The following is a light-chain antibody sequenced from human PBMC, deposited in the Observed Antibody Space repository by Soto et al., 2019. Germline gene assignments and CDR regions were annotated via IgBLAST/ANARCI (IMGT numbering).Light chain of an antibody. J-gene: IGLJ2*01. CDR1: SSNIGTNT. CDR2: SDN. V-gene: IGLV1-44*01. CDR3: AAWDVSLVV. Sequence: QLVLTQPPSASGTPGQRVTISCSGSSSNIGTNTVIWYQQLPGPAPKLLLYSDNPRPSGVPDRFSGSKSGTSASLAISGLQAEDAAYYYCAAWDVSLVVFGGGSKLTVL.